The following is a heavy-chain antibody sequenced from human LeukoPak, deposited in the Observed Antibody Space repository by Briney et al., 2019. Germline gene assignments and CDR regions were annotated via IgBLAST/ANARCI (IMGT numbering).Heavy chain of an antibody. D-gene: IGHD3-22*01. J-gene: IGHJ4*02. Sequence: QPGGSLRLSCAASGFTFSGYAMSWVRQAPGKGLEWVSAISGSGGSTYYADSVKGRFTISRDNSKNTLYLQMNSLRAEDTAVYYCAKVSGSSGSCFDYWGQGTLVTVSS. V-gene: IGHV3-23*01. CDR3: AKVSGSSGSCFDY. CDR1: GFTFSGYA. CDR2: ISGSGGST.